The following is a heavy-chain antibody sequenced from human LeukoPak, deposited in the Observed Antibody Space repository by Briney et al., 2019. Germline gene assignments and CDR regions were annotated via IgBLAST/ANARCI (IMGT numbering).Heavy chain of an antibody. V-gene: IGHV4-59*12. CDR2: IYYSGST. D-gene: IGHD1-26*01. J-gene: IGHJ4*02. CDR1: GGSISSYY. Sequence: PSETLSLTCTVSGGSISSYYWSWIRQPPGKGLEWIGYIYYSGSTNYNPSLKSRVTISVDKSKNQFSLKLSSVTAADTAVYYCAREGSGSYFFDYWGQGTLVTVSS. CDR3: AREGSGSYFFDY.